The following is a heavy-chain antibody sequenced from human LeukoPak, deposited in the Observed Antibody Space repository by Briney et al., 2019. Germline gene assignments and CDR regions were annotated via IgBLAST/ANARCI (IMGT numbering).Heavy chain of an antibody. D-gene: IGHD4-17*01. CDR1: GYTVNNYY. CDR3: ASHYGDRRVY. V-gene: IGHV1-2*02. CDR2: INPNSGGT. Sequence: ASVKVSCKASGYTVNNYYIHWVRQAPGQGLEWMGWINPNSGGTNYAQKFQGRVTMTRDTSITTAYVELSRLRSDDTAIYYCASHYGDRRVYWGQGSLVTVSS. J-gene: IGHJ4*02.